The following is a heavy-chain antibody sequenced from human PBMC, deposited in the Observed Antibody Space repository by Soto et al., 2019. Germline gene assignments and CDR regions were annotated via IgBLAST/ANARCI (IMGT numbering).Heavy chain of an antibody. CDR3: ARSTTVTTWDYYYGMDV. J-gene: IGHJ6*02. D-gene: IGHD4-4*01. Sequence: PGESLKISCKGSGYSFTSYWISWVRQMHGKGLEWMGRIDPSDSYTNYSPSFQGHVTISADKSISTAYLQWSSLKASDTAMYYCARSTTVTTWDYYYGMDVWGQGTTVTVSS. CDR2: IDPSDSYT. CDR1: GYSFTSYW. V-gene: IGHV5-10-1*01.